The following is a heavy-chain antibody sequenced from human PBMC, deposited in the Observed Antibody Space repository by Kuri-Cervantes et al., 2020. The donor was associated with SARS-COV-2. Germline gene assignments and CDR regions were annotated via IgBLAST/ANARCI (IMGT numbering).Heavy chain of an antibody. CDR2: IKQDGSEK. V-gene: IGHV3-7*04. CDR3: ARIPGYSSGWLAFDI. J-gene: IGHJ3*02. CDR1: GFTFSSYW. Sequence: GGSLRLSCAASGFTFSSYWMSWVRQAPGKGLEWVANIKQDGSEKYYVDSVKGRFTISRDNAKNSLYLQMNSLRAEDTAVYYCARIPGYSSGWLAFDIWGQGTIVTVSS. D-gene: IGHD6-19*01.